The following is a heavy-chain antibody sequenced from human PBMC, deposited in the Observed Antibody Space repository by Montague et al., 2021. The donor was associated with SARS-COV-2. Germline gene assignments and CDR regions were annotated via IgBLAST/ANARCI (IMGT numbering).Heavy chain of an antibody. Sequence: SLRLSCAASGFMYHLYAMHWVRQAPGQGLEWVAVISYDGSNEFYADSVQGRFTISRDNSGNTVSLQMHSLRAEDTAVYYCARTCHYDSSGFPGPYYFDFWGQGTPVTVSS. CDR1: GFMYHLYA. CDR2: ISYDGSNE. D-gene: IGHD3-22*01. J-gene: IGHJ4*02. V-gene: IGHV3-30*17. CDR3: ARTCHYDSSGFPGPYYFDF.